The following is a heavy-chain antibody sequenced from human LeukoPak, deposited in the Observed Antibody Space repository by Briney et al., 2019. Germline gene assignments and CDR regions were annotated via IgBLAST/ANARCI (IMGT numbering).Heavy chain of an antibody. CDR3: ARGYQRDYYGSGSYWFLGDY. CDR2: IIPIFGTA. V-gene: IGHV1-69*13. Sequence: ASVKVSCKASGGTFSSYAISWVRQAPGQGLEWMGGIIPIFGTANYAQKFQGRVTITADESTSTAYMELSSLRSEDTAVYYCARGYQRDYYGSGSYWFLGDYWGQGTLVTVSS. J-gene: IGHJ4*02. CDR1: GGTFSSYA. D-gene: IGHD3-10*01.